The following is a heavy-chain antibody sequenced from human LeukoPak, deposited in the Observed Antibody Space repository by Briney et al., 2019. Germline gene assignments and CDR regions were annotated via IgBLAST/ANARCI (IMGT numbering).Heavy chain of an antibody. CDR2: ISFDGSNK. D-gene: IGHD3-10*01. Sequence: GGSLRLSCTASGFTFGDYAMHWVRQAPGKGLEWVAVISFDGSNKYYADSVKGRFTISRDSSKNTLYLQMNSLRAEDTAVYYCARSYRRGAITMLRGVANRGAFDIWGQGTMVTVSS. J-gene: IGHJ3*02. CDR1: GFTFGDYA. V-gene: IGHV3-30*04. CDR3: ARSYRRGAITMLRGVANRGAFDI.